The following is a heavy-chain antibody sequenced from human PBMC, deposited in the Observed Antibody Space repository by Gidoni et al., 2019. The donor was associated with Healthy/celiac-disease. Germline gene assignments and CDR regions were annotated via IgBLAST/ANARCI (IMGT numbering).Heavy chain of an antibody. V-gene: IGHV3-30*01. CDR2: ISYDGSNK. Sequence: QVQLVESGGGVVQPGRSLRLSCAASGFTFSSYAMHWVRQAPGKGLEWVAVISYDGSNKYYADSVKGRFTISRDNSKNTLYLQMNSLRAEDTAVYYCASGVQLWLGFDYWGQGTLVTVSS. CDR3: ASGVQLWLGFDY. D-gene: IGHD5-18*01. CDR1: GFTFSSYA. J-gene: IGHJ4*02.